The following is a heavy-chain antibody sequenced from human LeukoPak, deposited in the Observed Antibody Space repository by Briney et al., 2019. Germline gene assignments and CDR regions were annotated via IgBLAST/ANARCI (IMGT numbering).Heavy chain of an antibody. CDR3: AKGLRDGSNKYFDS. Sequence: GGSLRLSCAASGFTFSTYAMHWVRQAPGEGLEWEAFIGSDGTNKHYGDAVKGRFTISRDNSKNTLYLQMNSLRPEDTAVYYCAKGLRDGSNKYFDSWGQGTLVTVSS. D-gene: IGHD5-24*01. CDR2: IGSDGTNK. V-gene: IGHV3-30*02. CDR1: GFTFSTYA. J-gene: IGHJ4*02.